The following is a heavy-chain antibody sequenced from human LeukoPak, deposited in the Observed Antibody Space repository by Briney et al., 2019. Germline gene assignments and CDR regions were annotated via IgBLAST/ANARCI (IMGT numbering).Heavy chain of an antibody. Sequence: GGSLRLSCAASGFTFSSYSMNWVRQAPGKGLEWVPHINSDGSWTSYADSVKGRFTISKDNAKNTVYLQMNNLRAEDTAVYYCVSFYETYWGRGTLVTVSS. J-gene: IGHJ4*02. D-gene: IGHD2/OR15-2a*01. CDR3: VSFYETY. CDR1: GFTFSSYS. CDR2: INSDGSWT. V-gene: IGHV3-74*01.